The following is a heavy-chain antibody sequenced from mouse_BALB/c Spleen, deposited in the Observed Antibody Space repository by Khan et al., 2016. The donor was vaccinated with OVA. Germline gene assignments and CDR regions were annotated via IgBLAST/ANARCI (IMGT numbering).Heavy chain of an antibody. CDR2: IFPGNSDT. V-gene: IGHV1-5*01. D-gene: IGHD1-1*01. Sequence: EVQLQQSGTVLARPGASVKMSCKASGYTFTSYWMHWVKQRPGQGLEWIGGIFPGNSDTNYNLKIKGRAKLTVVTYASTANMELSSLTNEDSAVYYCTRAGYGAFAYWGQGTLVTVSA. J-gene: IGHJ3*01. CDR1: GYTFTSYW. CDR3: TRAGYGAFAY.